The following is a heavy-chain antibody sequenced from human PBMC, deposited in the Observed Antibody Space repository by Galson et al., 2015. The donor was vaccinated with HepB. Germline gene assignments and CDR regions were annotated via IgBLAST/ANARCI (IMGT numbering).Heavy chain of an antibody. CDR1: GYTFTGYY. D-gene: IGHD4-11*01. J-gene: IGHJ6*02. Sequence: SVKVSCKASGYTFTGYYMHWVRQAPGQGLEWMGRINPNSGGTNYAQKFQGRVTMTRDTSISTAYMELSRLRSDDTAVYYCARRDDYSYYYYYGMDVWGQGTTVTVSS. CDR3: ARRDDYSYYYYYGMDV. V-gene: IGHV1-2*06. CDR2: INPNSGGT.